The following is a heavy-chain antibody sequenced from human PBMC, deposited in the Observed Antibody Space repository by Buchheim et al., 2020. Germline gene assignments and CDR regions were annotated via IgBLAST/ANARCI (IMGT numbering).Heavy chain of an antibody. CDR2: IRISSSTI. Sequence: EVQLVESGGGLVQSGGSLRLSCAASGFTFSNYPMNWVRQAPGKGLEWVSYIRISSSTIYYADSVKGRFTISRDDAKNSLYHKMNSLRDEDTAVYYCATGVPLADWGQGTL. CDR1: GFTFSNYP. J-gene: IGHJ4*02. CDR3: ATGVPLAD. V-gene: IGHV3-48*02.